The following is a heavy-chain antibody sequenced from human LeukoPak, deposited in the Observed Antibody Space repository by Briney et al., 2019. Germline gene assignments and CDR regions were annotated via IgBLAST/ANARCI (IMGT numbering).Heavy chain of an antibody. V-gene: IGHV4-30-4*01. CDR1: GVSISSGDYY. Sequence: SQTLSPTCTVSGVSISSGDYYWSWIRQPPGKGLEWIGYIYYSGSTYYNPSLKSRVTISVDTSKNQFSLKLSSVTAADTAVYYCARAEWELLRIDYWGQGTLVTVSS. CDR3: ARAEWELLRIDY. J-gene: IGHJ4*02. CDR2: IYYSGST. D-gene: IGHD1-26*01.